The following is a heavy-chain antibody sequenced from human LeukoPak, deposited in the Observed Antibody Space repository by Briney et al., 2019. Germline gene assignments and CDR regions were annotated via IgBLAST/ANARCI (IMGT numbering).Heavy chain of an antibody. J-gene: IGHJ6*03. CDR2: INTDESST. V-gene: IGHV3-74*01. CDR3: ARAASSTRVTYMDV. CDR1: GFTFSGYW. Sequence: GGSLRLSCAASGFTFSGYWMHWVRQAPGKGLVWVSRINTDESSTDYADSVRGRFTIPRDNAKNTLYLQMNSLRAEDTAVYYCARAASSTRVTYMDVWGKGTTVTVSS. D-gene: IGHD2-21*02.